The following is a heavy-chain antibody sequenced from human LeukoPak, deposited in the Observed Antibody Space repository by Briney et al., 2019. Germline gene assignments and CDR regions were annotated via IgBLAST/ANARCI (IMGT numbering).Heavy chain of an antibody. CDR1: GYTFTSYG. Sequence: GASVKVSCKASGYTFTSYGISWVRQAPGQGLEWMGGFSPGDGETIYAQRFQGRVTMTEATSTDTAYMELRSLTYEDTAVYYCATRLGEFSSRDAFNIWGQGTMVTVSS. J-gene: IGHJ3*02. D-gene: IGHD3-16*02. CDR3: ATRLGEFSSRDAFNI. CDR2: FSPGDGET. V-gene: IGHV1-24*01.